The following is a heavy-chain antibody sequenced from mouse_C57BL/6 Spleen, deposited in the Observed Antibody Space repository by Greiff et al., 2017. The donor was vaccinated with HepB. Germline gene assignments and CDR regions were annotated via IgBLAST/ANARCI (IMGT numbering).Heavy chain of an antibody. Sequence: VQLQQSGAELVRPGASVTLSCKASGYTFTDYEMHWVKQTPVHGLEWIGAIDPETGGTAYNQKFKGKAILTADKSSSTAYMERRSLTAEVSAVYYCTRGWLRRRAWFAYWGQGTLVTVSA. CDR1: GYTFTDYE. D-gene: IGHD2-2*01. V-gene: IGHV1-15*01. J-gene: IGHJ3*01. CDR3: TRGWLRRRAWFAY. CDR2: IDPETGGT.